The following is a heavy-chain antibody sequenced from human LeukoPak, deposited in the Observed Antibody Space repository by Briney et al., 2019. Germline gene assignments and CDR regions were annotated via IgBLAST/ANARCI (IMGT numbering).Heavy chain of an antibody. V-gene: IGHV3-53*01. J-gene: IGHJ4*02. Sequence: PGGSLRLSCAASGFTVSSNYMSWVRQAPGKGLEWVSVIYSGGSTYYADSVKGRFTISRDNSKNTLYLQMNSLRAEDTAVYYCARAWTYGDYPQGFDYRGQGTLVTVSS. CDR3: ARAWTYGDYPQGFDY. CDR2: IYSGGST. D-gene: IGHD4-17*01. CDR1: GFTVSSNY.